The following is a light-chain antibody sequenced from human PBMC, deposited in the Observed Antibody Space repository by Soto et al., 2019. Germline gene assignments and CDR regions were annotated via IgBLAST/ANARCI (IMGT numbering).Light chain of an antibody. V-gene: IGKV1-5*03. CDR2: KAS. J-gene: IGKJ1*01. CDR1: QTISSW. CDR3: LCYITYPWT. Sequence: DIQMTQSPSTLSGSLGDRLTITCRASQTISSWLAWYQQKPGKAPKLLIYKASTLKSGVPSRFSGSGSGTEFTLTISSLQPEDFATYYCLCYITYPWTFGQGTK.